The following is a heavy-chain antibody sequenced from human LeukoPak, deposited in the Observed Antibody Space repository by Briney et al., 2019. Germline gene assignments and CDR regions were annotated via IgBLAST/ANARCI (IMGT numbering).Heavy chain of an antibody. D-gene: IGHD2-2*01. J-gene: IGHJ3*02. CDR3: ARKYCSTTSCSYGFDI. Sequence: KSSETLSLTCTVSGGSISSGGYYWSWIRQPPGKGLEWIGETSHSGSTNYNPSLESRVTISVDTSKKQFSLKLSSVTAADTAVYFCARKYCSTTSCSYGFDIWAQGTMVTVSS. V-gene: IGHV4-39*07. CDR2: TSHSGST. CDR1: GGSISSGGYY.